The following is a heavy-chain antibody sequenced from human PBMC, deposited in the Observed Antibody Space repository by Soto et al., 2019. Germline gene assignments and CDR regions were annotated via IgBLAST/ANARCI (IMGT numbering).Heavy chain of an antibody. V-gene: IGHV4-34*01. J-gene: IGHJ4*02. CDR1: GGSFSGYY. CDR2: INHSGST. CDR3: ARGRRITMIVLVTGFDY. D-gene: IGHD3-22*01. Sequence: PSETLSLTCAVYGGSFSGYYWSWIRQPPGKGLEWIGEINHSGSTNYNPSLKSRVTISVDTSKNQFSLKLSSVTAADTAVYYCARGRRITMIVLVTGFDYWGQGTLVTVSS.